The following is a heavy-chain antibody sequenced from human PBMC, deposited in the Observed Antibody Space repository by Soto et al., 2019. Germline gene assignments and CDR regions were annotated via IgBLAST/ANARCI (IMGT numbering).Heavy chain of an antibody. V-gene: IGHV3-48*02. CDR2: ISSSSSTI. CDR1: GFTFSSYS. Sequence: EVQLVESGGGLVQPGGSLRLSCAASGFTFSSYSMNWVRQAPGKGLEWVSYISSSSSTIYYADSVKGRFTISRDNAKNSLYLQMNSLRDEDTAVYYCARDRNYYDSSGYSWYFDLWGRGTLVTVSS. CDR3: ARDRNYYDSSGYSWYFDL. J-gene: IGHJ2*01. D-gene: IGHD3-22*01.